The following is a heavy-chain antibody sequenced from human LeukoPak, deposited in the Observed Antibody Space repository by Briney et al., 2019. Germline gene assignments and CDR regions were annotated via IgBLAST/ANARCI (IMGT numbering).Heavy chain of an antibody. J-gene: IGHJ4*02. Sequence: SETLSLNCTVSGGSISTYYWSWIRQPPGQGLEWIGYIYYSGNTNHNPPLKSRVTISVDTSKNQFSLQRSSVTAADTAVYYCARLLHPSGYEWLFDSWGQGTLVTVSS. CDR3: ARLLHPSGYEWLFDS. D-gene: IGHD5-12*01. CDR2: IYYSGNT. V-gene: IGHV4-59*01. CDR1: GGSISTYY.